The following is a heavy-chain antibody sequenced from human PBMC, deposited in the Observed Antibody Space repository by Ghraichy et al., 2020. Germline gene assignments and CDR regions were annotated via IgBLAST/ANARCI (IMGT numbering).Heavy chain of an antibody. J-gene: IGHJ4*02. V-gene: IGHV3-7*01. D-gene: IGHD3-22*01. Sequence: GGSLRLSCTASGFTLSNYWMGWVRQAPGKGLEWVANIKQDGSEKHYVGSVEGRFTISRDNAKNSVYLQMNSLRAEDTAVYYCARAAYYYDSSDYWGRGTLVTVSS. CDR1: GFTLSNYW. CDR2: IKQDGSEK. CDR3: ARAAYYYDSSDY.